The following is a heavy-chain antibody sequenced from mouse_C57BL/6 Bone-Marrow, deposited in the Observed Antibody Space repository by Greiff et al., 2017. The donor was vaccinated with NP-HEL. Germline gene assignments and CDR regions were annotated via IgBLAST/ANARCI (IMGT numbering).Heavy chain of an antibody. CDR1: GFSLSTSGMG. J-gene: IGHJ4*01. CDR2: IYWDDDK. V-gene: IGHV8-12*01. CDR3: ARRGYAMDY. Sequence: QVTLKECGPGILQSSQTLSLTCSFSGFSLSTSGMGVSWIRQPSGKGLEWLAHIYWDDDKRHNPSLKSRLTISKDTSRNQVFLKITSVDTADTATYYCARRGYAMDYWGQGTSVTVSS.